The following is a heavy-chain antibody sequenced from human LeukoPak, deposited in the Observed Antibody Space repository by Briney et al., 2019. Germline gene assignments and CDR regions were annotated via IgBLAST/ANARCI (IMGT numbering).Heavy chain of an antibody. CDR3: ARERSGYGDYDY. CDR2: ISSSGNTI. Sequence: GGSLRLSCAASGFTYSDYYMSWIRQAPGKGLEWVSYISSSGNTIYYADSVKGRFTISRDNAKKSLYLQMNSLRAEDTAVYYCARERSGYGDYDYWGQGTLVTVSS. CDR1: GFTYSDYY. J-gene: IGHJ4*02. D-gene: IGHD4-17*01. V-gene: IGHV3-11*01.